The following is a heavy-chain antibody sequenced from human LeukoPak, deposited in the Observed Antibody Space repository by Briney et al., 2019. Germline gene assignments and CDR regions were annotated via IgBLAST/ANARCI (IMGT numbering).Heavy chain of an antibody. Sequence: PGGSLRLSCAASGFIFTNYFMSWVRQAPGKGLEWVASIRNDGSEKYYVDSVRGRFTISRDNTMNSLYLQMSSLRAEDTAVYYCATDRGWRTSGYYLYDFEYWGQGTLVTYSS. CDR1: GFIFTNYF. CDR3: ATDRGWRTSGYYLYDFEY. V-gene: IGHV3-7*01. CDR2: IRNDGSEK. D-gene: IGHD3-22*01. J-gene: IGHJ4*02.